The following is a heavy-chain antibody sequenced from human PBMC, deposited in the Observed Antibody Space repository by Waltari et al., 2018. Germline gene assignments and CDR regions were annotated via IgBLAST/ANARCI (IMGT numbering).Heavy chain of an antibody. D-gene: IGHD6-13*01. CDR2: IYSGGNT. V-gene: IGHV3-66*02. CDR3: GSWYYGDY. Sequence: EVQLVESGGGSVQPGGSLRLSCAASGFTVSSTYMAWVRQAPGMGVGWVSGIYSGGNTYYADAVNGRFTVSRDNSKNTVYLQMNSRRAEDTAVYYCGSWYYGDYWGQGNLVTVSS. J-gene: IGHJ4*02. CDR1: GFTVSSTY.